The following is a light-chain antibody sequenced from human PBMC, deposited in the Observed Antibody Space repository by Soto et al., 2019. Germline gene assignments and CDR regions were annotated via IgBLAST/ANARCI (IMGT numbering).Light chain of an antibody. V-gene: IGKV1-5*03. Sequence: DIQMTQSPSTLSASVGDRVSITCRASQSRNSWLAWYQQKPGKAPKLLIYKTSTLESGVPSRFSGSGSGTEFTLTISNLQPDDFATYYCQQYNTYSFGQGTKLEIK. J-gene: IGKJ2*01. CDR1: QSRNSW. CDR3: QQYNTYS. CDR2: KTS.